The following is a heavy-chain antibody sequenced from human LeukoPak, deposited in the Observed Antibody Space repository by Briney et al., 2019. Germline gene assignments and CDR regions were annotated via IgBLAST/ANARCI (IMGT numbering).Heavy chain of an antibody. Sequence: GGSLRLSCAASGFTFSSHWMTWVRQAPGKGLEWVANVKHDGSEKYYVDSVKGRFTISRDNTKNSLFLQMDSLRAEDTAVYYCAREGRYNYGHPHFDSWGQGTLVIVSS. J-gene: IGHJ4*02. V-gene: IGHV3-7*01. CDR1: GFTFSSHW. CDR2: VKHDGSEK. D-gene: IGHD5-18*01. CDR3: AREGRYNYGHPHFDS.